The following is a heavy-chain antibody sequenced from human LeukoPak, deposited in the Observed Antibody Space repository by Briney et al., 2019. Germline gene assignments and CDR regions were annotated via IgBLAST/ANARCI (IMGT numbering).Heavy chain of an antibody. V-gene: IGHV3-30*18. J-gene: IGHJ4*01. CDR1: GFTFSNYG. Sequence: GGSLRLSCAASGFTFSNYGIHWVRQAPGKGLEWVAVISYDGNNKYYADSVKGRFTISRDNSKDTLFLQMNSLRAEDTAVYYCAKGVDYCSGGSCPADYWGPGXLVTVSS. D-gene: IGHD2-15*01. CDR2: ISYDGNNK. CDR3: AKGVDYCSGGSCPADY.